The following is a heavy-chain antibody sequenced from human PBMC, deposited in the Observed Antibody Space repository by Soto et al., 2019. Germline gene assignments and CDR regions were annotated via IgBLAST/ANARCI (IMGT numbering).Heavy chain of an antibody. D-gene: IGHD3-3*01. CDR2: ISAYNGNT. V-gene: IGHV1-18*01. J-gene: IGHJ6*02. CDR1: GYTFTSYG. CDR3: ARDSQVVLEWLSFYYYYGMDV. Sequence: GASVKVSCKASGYTFTSYGISWVRQAPGQGLEWMGWISAYNGNTNYAQKLQGRVTMTTDTSTSTAYMELRSLRSDDTAVYYCARDSQVVLEWLSFYYYYGMDVWGQGTTVTVSS.